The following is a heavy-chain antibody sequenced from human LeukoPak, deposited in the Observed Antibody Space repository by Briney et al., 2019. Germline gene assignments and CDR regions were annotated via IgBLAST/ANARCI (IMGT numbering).Heavy chain of an antibody. CDR1: GFTFSSYP. CDR2: ISGSGGST. D-gene: IGHD2-15*01. Sequence: GGSLRLSCAASGFTFSSYPMSWVRQAPGKGLEWVSAISGSGGSTYYADSVKGRFTISRDNSKDTLYLQMNSLRAEDTAVYYCAKGLFGGDSYYYYYMDVWAKGPRSPSP. J-gene: IGHJ6*03. V-gene: IGHV3-23*01. CDR3: AKGLFGGDSYYYYYMDV.